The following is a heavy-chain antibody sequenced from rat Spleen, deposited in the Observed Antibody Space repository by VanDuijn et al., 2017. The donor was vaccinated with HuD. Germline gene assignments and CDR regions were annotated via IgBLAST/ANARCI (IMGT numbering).Heavy chain of an antibody. CDR1: GLSFSNYD. CDR3: ARGADY. Sequence: EVQLVESGGGLVQPGRSMKLSCAASGLSFSNYDMAWVRQAPTKGLEWVASISYDGTATYYRDSVKGRFTLSRDNAKSTLYLQINSLRSEDTATYYCARGADYWGQGVMVTVSS. J-gene: IGHJ2*01. V-gene: IGHV5-22*01. CDR2: ISYDGTAT.